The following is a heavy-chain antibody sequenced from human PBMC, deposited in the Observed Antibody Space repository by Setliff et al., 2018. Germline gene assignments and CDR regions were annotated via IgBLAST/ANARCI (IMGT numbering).Heavy chain of an antibody. CDR1: GYTFTNYG. D-gene: IGHD1-26*01. CDR2: ISADNGNT. CDR3: ARERSYDGLNYYGMDV. J-gene: IGHJ6*01. Sequence: ASVKVSCKTSGYTFTNYGISWVRQAPGQGLEWMGWISADNGNTKYAQNLHGKITMTTXXXTSTAYLELRSVRFDDTAVYYCARERSYDGLNYYGMDVWGQGTTVTVSS. V-gene: IGHV1-18*01.